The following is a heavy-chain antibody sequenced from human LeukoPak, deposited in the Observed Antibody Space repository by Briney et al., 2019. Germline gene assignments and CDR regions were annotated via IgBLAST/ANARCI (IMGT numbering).Heavy chain of an antibody. CDR3: ARGEWGDYGGKGAIDY. CDR1: GYSISSGYY. D-gene: IGHD4-23*01. Sequence: SETLSLTCAVSGYSISSGYYWGWIRQPPGKGLEWIGSIYHSGSTYYNPSLKSRVTISVEQSKNQFSLKLSSVTAADTAVYYCARGEWGDYGGKGAIDYWGQGTLVTVSS. J-gene: IGHJ4*02. V-gene: IGHV4-38-2*01. CDR2: IYHSGST.